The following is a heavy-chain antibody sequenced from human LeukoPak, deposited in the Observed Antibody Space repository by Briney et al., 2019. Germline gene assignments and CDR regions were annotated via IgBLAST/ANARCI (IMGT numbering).Heavy chain of an antibody. CDR2: IYYSGST. Sequence: SETLSLTCTVSGGSISSYYWSWIRQPPGKGLEWIGYIYYSGSTNYNPSLKSRVTISVDTSKNQFSLKLSSVTAADTAVYYCARDGGVDSSSTSCYLGYWGQGTLVTVSS. CDR1: GGSISSYY. D-gene: IGHD2-2*01. CDR3: ARDGGVDSSSTSCYLGY. J-gene: IGHJ4*02. V-gene: IGHV4-59*01.